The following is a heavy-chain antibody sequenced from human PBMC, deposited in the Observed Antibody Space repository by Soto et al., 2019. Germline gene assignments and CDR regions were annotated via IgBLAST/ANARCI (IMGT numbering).Heavy chain of an antibody. CDR3: ARGLGYCSGDTCSVGVWFDP. D-gene: IGHD2-15*01. V-gene: IGHV4-34*01. J-gene: IGHJ5*02. Sequence: QVQLHQWGAGLLKPSETLSLTCAVYGESFSGYYWSWIRQPPGKGLEWIGEINHSGSTNYNPSLKSRVTISVDTSKNQFSLKMSSVTAADTAVYYCARGLGYCSGDTCSVGVWFDPWGQGTLVTVSS. CDR2: INHSGST. CDR1: GESFSGYY.